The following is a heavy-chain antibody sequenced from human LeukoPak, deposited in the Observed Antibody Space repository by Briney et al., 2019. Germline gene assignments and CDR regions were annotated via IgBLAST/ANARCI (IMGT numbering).Heavy chain of an antibody. CDR1: GGSISSGSYY. CDR3: ARARGGYDATFEY. V-gene: IGHV4-61*02. CDR2: MYSSGST. J-gene: IGHJ4*02. Sequence: PSQTLSLTCTVSGGSISSGSYYWAWIRQPAGKGLEWIGRMYSSGSTDYNPSLTSRVTISGDMSKNQFSLKVSSVTAADTAVYYCARARGGYDATFEYWGQGSLVTVSS. D-gene: IGHD5-12*01.